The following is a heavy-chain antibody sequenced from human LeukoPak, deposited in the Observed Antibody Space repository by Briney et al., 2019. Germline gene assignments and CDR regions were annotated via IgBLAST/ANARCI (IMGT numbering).Heavy chain of an antibody. V-gene: IGHV3-30-3*01. CDR1: GFAFSSYA. CDR2: ISYDGSNK. D-gene: IGHD6-19*01. Sequence: GGSLRLSCAASGFAFSSYAMHWVRQAPGKGLEWVAVISYDGSNKYYADSVKGRFTISRDNSKNTLYLQMNSLRAEDTAVYYCARARLAYSSGWTEYFQHWGQGTLVTVSS. J-gene: IGHJ1*01. CDR3: ARARLAYSSGWTEYFQH.